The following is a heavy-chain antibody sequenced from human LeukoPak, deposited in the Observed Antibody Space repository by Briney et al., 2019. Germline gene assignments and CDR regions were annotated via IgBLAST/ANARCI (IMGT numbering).Heavy chain of an antibody. J-gene: IGHJ4*02. V-gene: IGHV4-4*07. Sequence: PSETLSLTCTVSGGSIGTYYWSWIRQPAGKGLEWIGRIFTTGGANYNPSLKSRVTMSLDTSKNLFSLKPNSVTAADTAVYYCVRDGPSWGLLWGQGALVTVSS. CDR2: IFTTGGA. CDR1: GGSIGTYY. CDR3: VRDGPSWGLL. D-gene: IGHD3-16*01.